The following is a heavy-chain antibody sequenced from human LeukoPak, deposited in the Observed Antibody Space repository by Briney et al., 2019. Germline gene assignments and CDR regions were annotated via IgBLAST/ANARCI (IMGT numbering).Heavy chain of an antibody. V-gene: IGHV3-48*01. Sequence: PGGSLRLSCAASRFTLSNYNMNWVGQAPGKGLEWVSYIGSRSSTIYYADSVKGRFTISRDNAKNSLYVQMNSLRAEDTAVYYCARDRIPAAGYNWFDPWGQGTLVTVSS. CDR3: ARDRIPAAGYNWFDP. J-gene: IGHJ5*02. CDR2: IGSRSSTI. D-gene: IGHD2-2*01. CDR1: RFTLSNYN.